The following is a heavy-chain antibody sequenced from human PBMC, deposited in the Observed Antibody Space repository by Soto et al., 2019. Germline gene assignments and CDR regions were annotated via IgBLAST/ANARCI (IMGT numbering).Heavy chain of an antibody. CDR2: IHYSGRT. V-gene: IGHV4-59*12. CDR3: VRVGVGIGNHFDS. J-gene: IGHJ4*02. Sequence: SETLSLTCSVSNGSIRGFYWTWIRQPPGKILEWIGYIHYSGRTDYNPSLTSRATMSVDTSKNQFSLNLKSITAADTAVYYCVRVGVGIGNHFDSWGRGTLVTVPS. D-gene: IGHD1-26*01. CDR1: NGSIRGFY.